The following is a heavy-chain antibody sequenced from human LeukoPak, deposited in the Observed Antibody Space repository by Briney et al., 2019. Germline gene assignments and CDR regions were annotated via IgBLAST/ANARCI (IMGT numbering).Heavy chain of an antibody. D-gene: IGHD3-10*01. V-gene: IGHV3-23*01. Sequence: GGSLRLSCAASGFTFSSYAMSWVRQAPGKGLEWVSGISGSGGRTYYANSVKGRFTISRDNSKNTLYLQMNSPRAEDTAVYYCAKEGLLWFGELSSALDYWGQGTLVTVSS. CDR3: AKEGLLWFGELSSALDY. J-gene: IGHJ4*02. CDR2: ISGSGGRT. CDR1: GFTFSSYA.